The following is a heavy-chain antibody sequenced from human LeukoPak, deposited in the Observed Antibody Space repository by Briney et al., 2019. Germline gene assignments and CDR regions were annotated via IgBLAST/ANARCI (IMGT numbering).Heavy chain of an antibody. V-gene: IGHV3-73*01. CDR2: IRSNANSYAT. D-gene: IGHD5-18*01. CDR1: GFTFSGSA. Sequence: GGSPRLSCAASGFTFSGSAMHWVRQASGKGLEWVGRIRSNANSYATAYAASVKGRFTISRDDSKNTAYLQMNSLKTEDTAVYYCTRPRLQQDAFDIWGQGTMVTVSS. J-gene: IGHJ3*02. CDR3: TRPRLQQDAFDI.